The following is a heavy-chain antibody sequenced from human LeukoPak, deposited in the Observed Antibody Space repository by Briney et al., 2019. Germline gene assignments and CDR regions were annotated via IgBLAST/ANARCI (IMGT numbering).Heavy chain of an antibody. CDR3: ARGGNVFDY. J-gene: IGHJ4*02. CDR1: GGSISSYY. V-gene: IGHV4-59*01. CDR2: IYYSGST. Sequence: SETLSLTCTVSGGSISSYYWTWIRQPPGKGLEWIGYIYYSGSTNYNPSLKSRVTISVDTSKNQFSLKLSSVTAADTALYYCARGGNVFDYWGQGTLVTVSS.